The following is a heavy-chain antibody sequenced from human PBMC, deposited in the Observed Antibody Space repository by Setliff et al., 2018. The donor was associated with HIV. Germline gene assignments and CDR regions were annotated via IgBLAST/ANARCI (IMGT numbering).Heavy chain of an antibody. Sequence: SETLSLTCTVSGYFISSSYYWGWIRQSPGKGLEWIGNFYHSGSTYYNPSLKSRVTISATSKNQFSLKLSPVTASDTAVYYCARASSDSSGWGYYFDYWGQGTLVTVSS. D-gene: IGHD3-22*01. V-gene: IGHV4-38-2*02. CDR3: ARASSDSSGWGYYFDY. CDR1: GYFISSSYY. CDR2: FYHSGST. J-gene: IGHJ4*02.